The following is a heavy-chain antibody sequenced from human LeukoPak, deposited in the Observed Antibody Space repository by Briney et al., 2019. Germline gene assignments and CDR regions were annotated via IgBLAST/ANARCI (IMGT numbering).Heavy chain of an antibody. V-gene: IGHV4-4*07. CDR2: IYSSGST. D-gene: IGHD2-21*01. J-gene: IGHJ3*02. CDR1: GDSISSYL. CDR3: ARLKFCGGDCYAFDI. Sequence: SETLSLTCTVSGDSISSYLWSWIRQPAGKGLEWIGRIYSSGSTKYSASLKSRVSMSVDTSKNQFSLKLNSVTAADTAVYYCARLKFCGGDCYAFDIWGQGTMVTVSS.